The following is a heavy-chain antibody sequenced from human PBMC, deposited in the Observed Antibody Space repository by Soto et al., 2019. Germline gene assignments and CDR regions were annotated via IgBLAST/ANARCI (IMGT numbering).Heavy chain of an antibody. CDR3: ARPFPDKTYYYSGMDV. J-gene: IGHJ6*02. Sequence: GGSLRLSCAASGFNFGNFGMSWVRQAPGKGLQWVSSITNTGGATYHTDSVKGRFIVSRDNSKNVMFLLMRGLGVDDTALYFCARPFPDKTYYYSGMDVRGQGTAVTVSS. V-gene: IGHV3-23*01. CDR2: ITNTGGAT. CDR1: GFNFGNFG. D-gene: IGHD2-21*01.